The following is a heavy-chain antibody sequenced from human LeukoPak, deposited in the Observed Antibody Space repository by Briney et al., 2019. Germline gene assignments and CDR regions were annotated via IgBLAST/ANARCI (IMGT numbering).Heavy chain of an antibody. CDR1: GYTFTSYG. Sequence: ASVKVSCKASGYTFTSYGISWVRQAPGQGLEWIGWISAYNVNTNYVQKFQGRVTMTTDTSTSTAYMELRSLRSDDTAVYYCAREGDPYSYGYFDYWGQGTLVTVSS. V-gene: IGHV1-18*01. J-gene: IGHJ4*02. CDR3: AREGDPYSYGYFDY. D-gene: IGHD5-18*01. CDR2: ISAYNVNT.